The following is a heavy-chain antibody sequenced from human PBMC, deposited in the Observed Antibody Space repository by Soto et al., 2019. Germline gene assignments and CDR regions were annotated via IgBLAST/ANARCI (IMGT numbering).Heavy chain of an antibody. V-gene: IGHV4-30-4*01. CDR3: ARWWFGEFFDY. J-gene: IGHJ4*02. CDR2: IYYSGST. D-gene: IGHD3-10*01. Sequence: QVQLQESGPGLVKPSQTLSLTCTVSGGSISSGDYYWSWIRQPPGKGLEWIGYIYYSGSTYYNPSLQDPGTRSVDTAKCQFSLKLSSVTAADTAVYYCARWWFGEFFDYWGQGTLVTVSS. CDR1: GGSISSGDYY.